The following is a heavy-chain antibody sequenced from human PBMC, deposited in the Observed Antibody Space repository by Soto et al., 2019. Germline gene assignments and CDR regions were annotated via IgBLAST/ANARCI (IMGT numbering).Heavy chain of an antibody. D-gene: IGHD2-8*01. V-gene: IGHV4-59*01. CDR3: AREDGLINPFDY. Sequence: SETLSLTCTVSGGSISSYYWSWIRQPPGKGLEWIGYIYYSGSTNYNPSLKSRVTISVDTSKNQFSLKLSSVTAADTAVYYCAREDGLINPFDYWGQGTLVTVPQ. J-gene: IGHJ4*02. CDR2: IYYSGST. CDR1: GGSISSYY.